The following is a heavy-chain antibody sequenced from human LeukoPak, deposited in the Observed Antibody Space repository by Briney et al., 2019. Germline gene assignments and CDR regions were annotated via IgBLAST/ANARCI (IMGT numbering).Heavy chain of an antibody. CDR2: ISSSPTYI. Sequence: PGGSLRLSCAVSGFTFSSYSMNWVRQAPGKGLEWVSSISSSPTYIYYADSVKGRFTVSRDNAKNSLYLQMNSLRAEDTALYYCAKGGQVTMVRGVHFDYWGQGTLVTVSS. CDR1: GFTFSSYS. D-gene: IGHD3-10*01. CDR3: AKGGQVTMVRGVHFDY. V-gene: IGHV3-21*04. J-gene: IGHJ4*02.